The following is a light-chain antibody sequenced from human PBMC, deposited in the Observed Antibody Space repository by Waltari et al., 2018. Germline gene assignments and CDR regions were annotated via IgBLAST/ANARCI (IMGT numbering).Light chain of an antibody. Sequence: FLTRPNNTNYLCWDQQKPRHAPKLIISCASTRESWVPDRFSGSGSGTDFSLTISSLQAEDVAVYYCQQYYSTPLTFGGGTKVEIK. CDR2: CAS. CDR3: QQYYSTPLT. J-gene: IGKJ4*01. CDR1: FLTRPNNTNY. V-gene: IGKV4-1*01.